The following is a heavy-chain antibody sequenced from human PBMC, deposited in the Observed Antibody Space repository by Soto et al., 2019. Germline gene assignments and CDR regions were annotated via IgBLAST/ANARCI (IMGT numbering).Heavy chain of an antibody. V-gene: IGHV1-69*13. Sequence: GASVKVSCKTSGGTFSSYAISWVRQAPGQGLEWMGGIIPIFGTANYAQKFQGRVTITADESTSTAYMELSSLRSEDTAVYYCATVRYCSSTSCYGRYGMDVWGQGTTVTVSS. CDR2: IIPIFGTA. CDR1: GGTFSSYA. J-gene: IGHJ6*02. D-gene: IGHD2-2*01. CDR3: ATVRYCSSTSCYGRYGMDV.